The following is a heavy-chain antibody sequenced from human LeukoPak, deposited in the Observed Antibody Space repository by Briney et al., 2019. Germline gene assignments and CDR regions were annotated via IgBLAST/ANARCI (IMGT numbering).Heavy chain of an antibody. J-gene: IGHJ4*02. CDR3: AKVSLSWAAPVDTAMVPRDY. Sequence: GGSLRLSCAASGFTFSSYAMSWVRQAPGKGLEWVSAISGSGGSTYFADSVKGRFTISRDNSKNTLYLQMNSLRAEDTAVYYCAKVSLSWAAPVDTAMVPRDYWGQGTLVTVSS. D-gene: IGHD5-18*01. V-gene: IGHV3-23*01. CDR2: ISGSGGST. CDR1: GFTFSSYA.